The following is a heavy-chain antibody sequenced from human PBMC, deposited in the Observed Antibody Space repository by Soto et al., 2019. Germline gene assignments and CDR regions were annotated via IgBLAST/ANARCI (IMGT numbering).Heavy chain of an antibody. J-gene: IGHJ3*02. CDR3: ARHDDHRSPPLGFHI. Sequence: QVPLQESGPRLVKPSETLTLKCTVSGGSVSSDKYLWGWIRQPPGKGLEWVASIRYGGATSGTTIYNPSLGGRLTISLDTSADQVSLRLTSVTATDTAVYYCARHDDHRSPPLGFHIWGQGTLVTVSS. D-gene: IGHD3-10*01. CDR1: GGSVSSDKYL. V-gene: IGHV4-39*01. CDR2: IRYGGATSGTT.